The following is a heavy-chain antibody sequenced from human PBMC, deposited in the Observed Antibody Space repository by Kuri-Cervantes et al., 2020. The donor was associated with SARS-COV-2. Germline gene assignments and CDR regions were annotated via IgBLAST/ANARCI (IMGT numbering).Heavy chain of an antibody. CDR3: AKGGYTAGEWYFYYMDV. J-gene: IGHJ6*03. Sequence: GESLKISCAASGFTFSSYSMNWVRQAPGKGLEWVAFIRYDGSNKYYADSVKGRFTISRDNSKNTLYLQMNSLRAEDTAVYYCAKGGYTAGEWYFYYMDVWGKGTTVTVSS. V-gene: IGHV3-30*02. CDR2: IRYDGSNK. D-gene: IGHD3-10*01. CDR1: GFTFSSYS.